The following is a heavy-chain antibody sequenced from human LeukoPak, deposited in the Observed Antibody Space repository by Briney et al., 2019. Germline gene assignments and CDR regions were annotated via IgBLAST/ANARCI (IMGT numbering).Heavy chain of an antibody. CDR1: GFTFSSYW. D-gene: IGHD1-26*01. Sequence: PGGSLRLPCAASGFTFSSYWMSWVRQAPGKGLEWVANITQDGSEKYYVDSVKGRFTISRDNAKNSLYLQMNSLRAEDTAVYYCASMEDTGGSYSSDNWGQGTLVTVSS. V-gene: IGHV3-7*01. J-gene: IGHJ4*02. CDR2: ITQDGSEK. CDR3: ASMEDTGGSYSSDN.